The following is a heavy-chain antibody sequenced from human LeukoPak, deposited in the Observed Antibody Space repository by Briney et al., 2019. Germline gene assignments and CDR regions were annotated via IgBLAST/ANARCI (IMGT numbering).Heavy chain of an antibody. CDR3: ARALDYLTTVTTSSVYYFDY. Sequence: SETLSLTCAVYGGSFSGYYWSWIRQPPGKGLEWIGEINHSGSTNYNPSLKSRVTISVDTSKNQFSLKLSSVTAADTAVYYCARALDYLTTVTTSSVYYFDYWGQGTLVTVSS. D-gene: IGHD4-17*01. CDR1: GGSFSGYY. CDR2: INHSGST. J-gene: IGHJ4*02. V-gene: IGHV4-34*01.